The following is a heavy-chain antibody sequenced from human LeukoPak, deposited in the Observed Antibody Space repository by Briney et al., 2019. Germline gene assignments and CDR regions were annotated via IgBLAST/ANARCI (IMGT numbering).Heavy chain of an antibody. D-gene: IGHD2-15*01. CDR1: GYTFTSYY. CDR2: INPSGGST. Sequence: ASVKVSCKASGYTFTSYYMHWVRQAPGQGLEWMGIINPSGGSTSYAQKFQGRVTMTRDTSTSTVYMELSSLRSEDTAVYYCARVVRLVAATWDVEYSDYWGQGTLVTVSS. V-gene: IGHV1-46*01. CDR3: ARVVRLVAATWDVEYSDY. J-gene: IGHJ4*02.